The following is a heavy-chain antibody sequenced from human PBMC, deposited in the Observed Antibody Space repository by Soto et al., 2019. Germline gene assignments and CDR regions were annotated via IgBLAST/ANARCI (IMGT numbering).Heavy chain of an antibody. J-gene: IGHJ4*02. CDR1: GFTFGNYG. V-gene: IGHV3-30*18. Sequence: GGSLRLSCTGSGFTFGNYGMHWVRQAPGKGLEWVASTSYDGNNKYYADSLKGRFTISRDNSKKMVYLQMTSLGPEDTAVYYCAKGGGSARDYDYWGQGALVTVSS. D-gene: IGHD1-26*01. CDR2: TSYDGNNK. CDR3: AKGGGSARDYDY.